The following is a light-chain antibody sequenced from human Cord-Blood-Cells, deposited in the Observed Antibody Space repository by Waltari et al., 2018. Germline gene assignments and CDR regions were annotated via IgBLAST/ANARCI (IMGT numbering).Light chain of an antibody. CDR1: QSVSSN. CDR3: QQYNNWPPWT. J-gene: IGKJ1*01. V-gene: IGKV3-15*01. CDR2: GAS. Sequence: EIVMTQSPATLSVSPGERATLSCRASQSVSSNLAWYQQKPGQAPRLLIYGASTRATGNPARFSGSGSGTEFTLTISSLQSEDFAVYYCQQYNNWPPWTFGQGTNVEIK.